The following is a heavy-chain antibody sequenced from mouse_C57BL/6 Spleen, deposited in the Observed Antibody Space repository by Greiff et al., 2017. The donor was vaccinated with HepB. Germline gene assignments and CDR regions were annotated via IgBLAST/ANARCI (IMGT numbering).Heavy chain of an antibody. Sequence: EVKVEESGGGLVKPGGSLKLSCAASGFTLSDYGMHWVRQAPEKGLEWVAYISSGSSTIYYADTVKGRFTISRDNAKNTLFLQMTSLRSEDTAMYYCARPYYGNSFDYWGQGTTLTVSS. CDR1: GFTLSDYG. CDR2: ISSGSSTI. V-gene: IGHV5-17*01. D-gene: IGHD2-10*01. CDR3: ARPYYGNSFDY. J-gene: IGHJ2*01.